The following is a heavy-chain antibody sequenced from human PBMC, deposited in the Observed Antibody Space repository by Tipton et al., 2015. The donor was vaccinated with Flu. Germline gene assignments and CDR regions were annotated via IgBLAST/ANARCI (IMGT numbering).Heavy chain of an antibody. V-gene: IGHV3-21*01. J-gene: IGHJ4*02. D-gene: IGHD6-19*01. CDR1: GFTFSSYS. CDR3: ARTSSGWYGQIDY. CDR2: ISSSSSYI. Sequence: GSLRLSCAASGFTFSSYSMNWVRQAPGKGLEWVSSISSSSSYIYYADSVKGRFTISRDNAKNSLYLQMNSLRAEDTAVYYCARTSSGWYGQIDYWGQGTLVTVSS.